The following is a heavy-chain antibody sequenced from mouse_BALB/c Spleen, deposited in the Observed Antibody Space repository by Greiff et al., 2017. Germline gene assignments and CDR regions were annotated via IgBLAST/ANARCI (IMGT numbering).Heavy chain of an antibody. Sequence: VMLVESGPDLVAPSQTLSITCTASGFSLTSYGVHWVRQPPGKGLEWLVVIWSDGSSTYNSALKSRLSISTDNPKSQVFLTMNSRQTDETAVYYCARLGTTAYAMDYWGQGTTVTVSS. V-gene: IGHV2-6-2*01. CDR2: IWSDGSS. CDR3: ARLGTTAYAMDY. D-gene: IGHD1-2*01. J-gene: IGHJ4*01. CDR1: GFSLTSYG.